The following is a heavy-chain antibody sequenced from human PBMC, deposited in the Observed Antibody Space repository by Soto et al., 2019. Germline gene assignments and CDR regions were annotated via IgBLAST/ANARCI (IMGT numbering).Heavy chain of an antibody. CDR1: GFTFSGSA. V-gene: IGHV3-73*02. J-gene: IGHJ4*02. D-gene: IGHD2-2*01. CDR2: IRSKANSYAT. Sequence: EVQLVESGGGLVQPGGSLTLSCAASGFTFSGSAMHWVRQASGKGLEWVGRIRSKANSYATAYAASVKGRFTISRDDSKNTPYLQMNSLKTEDTAVYYCTRRRYCSSTSCYGGEYYFDYWGQGTLVTVSS. CDR3: TRRRYCSSTSCYGGEYYFDY.